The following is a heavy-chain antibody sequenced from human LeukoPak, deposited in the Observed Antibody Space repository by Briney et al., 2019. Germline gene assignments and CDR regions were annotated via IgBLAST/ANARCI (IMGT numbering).Heavy chain of an antibody. CDR3: TTDLPALWFGELFTNY. Sequence: ASVKVSCKASGYTFTGYYMHWVRQAPGQGLEWMGWINPNSGGTNYAQKFQGRVTMTRDTSISTAYMELSRLRSDDTAVYYCTTDLPALWFGELFTNYWGQGTLVTVSS. CDR1: GYTFTGYY. V-gene: IGHV1-2*02. D-gene: IGHD3-10*01. CDR2: INPNSGGT. J-gene: IGHJ4*02.